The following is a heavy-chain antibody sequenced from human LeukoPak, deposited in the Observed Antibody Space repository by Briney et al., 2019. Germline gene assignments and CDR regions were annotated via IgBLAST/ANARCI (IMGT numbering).Heavy chain of an antibody. J-gene: IGHJ4*02. CDR2: ISYDGSNK. V-gene: IGHV3-30*18. CDR3: AKKLGYNSSWYYFDC. D-gene: IGHD6-13*01. Sequence: PGGSLRLSCAASGFTFSSYAMSWVRQAPGKGLEWVAVISYDGSNKYYANSVKGRFTISRDNSKNTLYLQMNSLRAEDTAVYYCAKKLGYNSSWYYFDCWGQGTLVTVSS. CDR1: GFTFSSYA.